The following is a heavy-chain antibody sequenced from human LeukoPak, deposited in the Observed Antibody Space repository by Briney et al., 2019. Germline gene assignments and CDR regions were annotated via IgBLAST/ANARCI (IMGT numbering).Heavy chain of an antibody. CDR1: GYSFPSYW. V-gene: IGHV5-51*01. D-gene: IGHD3-10*01. Sequence: GESLKISCKGSGYSFPSYWIAWVRQMPGKGLEWMGIIYPGDSDTRYSPSFQGQVTISADKSNNTAHLQWSSLKASDTAVYYCAKREGYGSGSSYYFDYWGQGTLVTVSS. J-gene: IGHJ4*02. CDR3: AKREGYGSGSSYYFDY. CDR2: IYPGDSDT.